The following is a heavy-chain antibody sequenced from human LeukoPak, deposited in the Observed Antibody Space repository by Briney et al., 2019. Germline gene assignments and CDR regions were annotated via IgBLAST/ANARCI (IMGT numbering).Heavy chain of an antibody. CDR2: ISGSGGST. CDR1: GFTFSSYA. J-gene: IGHJ6*03. V-gene: IGHV3-23*01. Sequence: GGSLRLSCAASGFTFSSYAMSWVRQAPGKGLEWVSAISGSGGSTYYADSVKGRFTISRDNSKNTLYLQMNSLRAEDTAVYYCARDKQIESKKYYYYYMDVWGKGTTVTVSS. CDR3: ARDKQIESKKYYYYYMDV.